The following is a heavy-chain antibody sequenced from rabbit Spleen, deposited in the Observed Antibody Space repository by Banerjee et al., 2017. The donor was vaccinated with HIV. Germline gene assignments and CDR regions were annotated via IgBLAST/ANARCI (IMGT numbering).Heavy chain of an antibody. D-gene: IGHD1-1*01. V-gene: IGHV1S40*01. CDR2: IDTGSSGFT. Sequence: QSLEESGGDLVKPGASLTLTCIASGVSFSGDSYMCWVRQAPGKGLEWIVCIDTGSSGFTYYASWAKGRFTISKPSSTTVTLQMTSLTAADTATYFCARGTSSSFSSYGMDLWGPGTLVTVS. J-gene: IGHJ6*01. CDR1: GVSFSGDSY. CDR3: ARGTSSSFSSYGMDL.